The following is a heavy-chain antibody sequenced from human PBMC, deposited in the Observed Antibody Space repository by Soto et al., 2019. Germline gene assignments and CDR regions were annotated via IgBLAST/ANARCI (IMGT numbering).Heavy chain of an antibody. J-gene: IGHJ4*02. Sequence: SETLSLTCAVYGGSFSGYYWSWIRQPPGKGLEWIGEINHSGSTNYNPSLKSRVTISVDTSKNQFSLKLSSVTAADTAVYYCARSYGRNYDYWGQGTLVTVSS. D-gene: IGHD5-18*01. CDR3: ARSYGRNYDY. V-gene: IGHV4-34*01. CDR1: GGSFSGYY. CDR2: INHSGST.